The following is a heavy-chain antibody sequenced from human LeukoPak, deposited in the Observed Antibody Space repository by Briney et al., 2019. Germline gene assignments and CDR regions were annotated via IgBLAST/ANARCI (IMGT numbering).Heavy chain of an antibody. CDR3: ARVATVTTAYAFDI. D-gene: IGHD4-17*01. V-gene: IGHV4-59*01. CDR2: IYYSGST. J-gene: IGHJ3*02. Sequence: SETLSLTCTVSGGSISSYYWSWIRQPPGKGLEWIGYIYYSGSTNYDPSLKSRVTISVDTSKNQFSLKLSSVTAADTAVYYCARVATVTTAYAFDIWGQGTMVTVSS. CDR1: GGSISSYY.